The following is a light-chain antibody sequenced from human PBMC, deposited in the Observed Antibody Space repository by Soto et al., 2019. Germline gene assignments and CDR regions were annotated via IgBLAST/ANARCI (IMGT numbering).Light chain of an antibody. J-gene: IGLJ1*01. Sequence: QSVLTQPASVSGSPGQSITISCTGTSSDVGGYNFVSWYQQHPGKVPKLMIFDVNRRPSGVSDRVSGSKSGNTASLNISGLQAEDECDYYSCSYTRSSTHVFGSGTKLTVL. CDR2: DVN. CDR3: CSYTRSSTHV. CDR1: SSDVGGYNF. V-gene: IGLV2-14*03.